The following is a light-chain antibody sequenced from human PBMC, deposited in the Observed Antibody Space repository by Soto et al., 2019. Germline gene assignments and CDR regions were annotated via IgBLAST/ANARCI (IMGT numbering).Light chain of an antibody. CDR2: GAF. Sequence: VMTQSPVTLSVSPGERVTLSCGASQSVSSNLAWYQQKPGQAPSLLIYGAFTRATGIPARFSGTGSGTEFTLTISSLQSEDFALYYCQQYNDWPLTFGQGTKVDI. J-gene: IGKJ1*01. CDR3: QQYNDWPLT. CDR1: QSVSSN. V-gene: IGKV3-15*01.